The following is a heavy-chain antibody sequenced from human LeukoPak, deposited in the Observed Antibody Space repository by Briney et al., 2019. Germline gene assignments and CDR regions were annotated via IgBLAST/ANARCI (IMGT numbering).Heavy chain of an antibody. CDR2: ISGSGGST. Sequence: PGGSLRLSCAASGFTFSSYAMSWVRQAPGKGLGWVSAISGSGGSTYYADSVKGRFTISRDNSKNTLYLQMNSLRAEDTAVYYCAKGKDTAMVRYYFDYWGQGTLVTVSS. D-gene: IGHD5-18*01. J-gene: IGHJ4*02. CDR3: AKGKDTAMVRYYFDY. CDR1: GFTFSSYA. V-gene: IGHV3-23*01.